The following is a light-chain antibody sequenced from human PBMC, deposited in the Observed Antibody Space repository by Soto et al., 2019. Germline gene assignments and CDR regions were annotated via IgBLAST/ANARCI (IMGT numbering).Light chain of an antibody. V-gene: IGKV3-15*01. J-gene: IGKJ1*01. Sequence: EIVLTQSPATLSVSPGEGATLSCRASQSVSSNLAWYQQRLGQAPRLLVFAASTRATGIPARFRGSGSGTEFTLHISSLQSEDFAGYYCQQYNSWPPWTFGQGTKVEI. CDR2: AAS. CDR3: QQYNSWPPWT. CDR1: QSVSSN.